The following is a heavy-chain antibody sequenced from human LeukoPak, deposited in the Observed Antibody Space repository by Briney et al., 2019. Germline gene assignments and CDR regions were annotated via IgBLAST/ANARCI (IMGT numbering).Heavy chain of an antibody. J-gene: IGHJ5*02. V-gene: IGHV3-23*01. CDR1: GFTLCIYA. Sequence: GGSLRLSCAASGFTLCIYAMSCVRQAPRKGLEWVSSISGLDGTTFYAVSVKGRFTISRASSKNTLYLQMNSLRAEDTAVYYCEKENSGSYPDPNRENWFDPWGQGTLVTVSS. CDR3: EKENSGSYPDPNRENWFDP. CDR2: ISGLDGTT. D-gene: IGHD3-10*01.